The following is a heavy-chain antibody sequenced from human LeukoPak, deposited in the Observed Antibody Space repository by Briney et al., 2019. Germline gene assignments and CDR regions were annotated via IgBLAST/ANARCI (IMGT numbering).Heavy chain of an antibody. CDR1: GFTFSSYE. CDR2: ISSSGSTI. Sequence: GGSLRLSCAASGFTFSSYEMNWVRQAPGKGLEWVSYISSSGSTIYYADSVKGRFTISRDNAKNSLYLQMNSLGAEDTAVYYCARNIVATIAPYYYYGMDVWGKGTTVTVSS. CDR3: ARNIVATIAPYYYYGMDV. V-gene: IGHV3-48*03. J-gene: IGHJ6*04. D-gene: IGHD5-12*01.